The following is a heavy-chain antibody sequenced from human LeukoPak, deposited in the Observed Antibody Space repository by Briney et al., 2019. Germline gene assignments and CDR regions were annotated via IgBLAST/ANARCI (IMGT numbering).Heavy chain of an antibody. Sequence: SETLSLTCTVSGGSISSSSYYWGWIRQPPGKGLEWIGSIYYSGSTYYNPSLKSRVTISVDTSKNQFSLKLSSVTAADTAVYYCARRGFNYYDSSGYLDFDYWGQGTLVTVSS. D-gene: IGHD3-22*01. CDR2: IYYSGST. V-gene: IGHV4-39*01. J-gene: IGHJ4*02. CDR3: ARRGFNYYDSSGYLDFDY. CDR1: GGSISSSSYY.